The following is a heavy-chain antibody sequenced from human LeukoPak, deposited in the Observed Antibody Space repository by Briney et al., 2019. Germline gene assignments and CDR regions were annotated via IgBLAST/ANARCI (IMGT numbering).Heavy chain of an antibody. CDR2: IYYNGSP. CDR3: ATSPPVVPAAITAFDI. CDR1: GGSISTYY. V-gene: IGHV4-59*12. J-gene: IGHJ3*02. D-gene: IGHD2-2*01. Sequence: SETLSLTCTVSGGSISTYYWSWIRQPPGKGLEWIGYIYYNGSPNYNPSLKSRVTISVDTSKNQFSLQLSSVTAADTAVYYCATSPPVVPAAITAFDIWGQGTMVTVSS.